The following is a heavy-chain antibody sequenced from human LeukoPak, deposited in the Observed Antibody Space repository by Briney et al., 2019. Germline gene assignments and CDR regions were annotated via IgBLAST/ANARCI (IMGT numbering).Heavy chain of an antibody. J-gene: IGHJ4*02. CDR3: ARHRAYSSSSPFDY. CDR2: IYYTGST. Sequence: SETLSLTCSVSGGSISSLYWSWIRQPPGKGLEWIGYIYYTGSTNYNPSLESRVTMFVDKSKNQFSLRLSSVTAADTAVYYCARHRAYSSSSPFDYWGQGTLVTVSS. V-gene: IGHV4-59*08. CDR1: GGSISSLY. D-gene: IGHD6-6*01.